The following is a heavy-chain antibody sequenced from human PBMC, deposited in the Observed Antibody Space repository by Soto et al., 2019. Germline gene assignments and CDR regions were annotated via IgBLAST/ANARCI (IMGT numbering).Heavy chain of an antibody. Sequence: SETLSLTCTVSGGSISSYYWSWIRQPPGRGLEWIGYIYYSGSTNYNPSLKSRVTISLDTSKNQFSLKLSSVTAADTAVYYCARAHIAADYYFDYWGQGTLVTVSS. J-gene: IGHJ4*02. V-gene: IGHV4-59*01. CDR3: ARAHIAADYYFDY. D-gene: IGHD6-13*01. CDR1: GGSISSYY. CDR2: IYYSGST.